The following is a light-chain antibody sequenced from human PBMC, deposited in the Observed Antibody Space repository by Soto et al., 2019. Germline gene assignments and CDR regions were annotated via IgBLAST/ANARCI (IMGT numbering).Light chain of an antibody. Sequence: SQLTQSPSSLSASVGDRVTITCRASQGISSYLAWYQQKPGKAPKLLIYATSTLQSGVPSRFSGSGSGTDFTLTISSLQPEDFATYYCQQFNSYPRTFGPGTKVDIK. V-gene: IGKV1-9*01. J-gene: IGKJ3*01. CDR2: ATS. CDR3: QQFNSYPRT. CDR1: QGISSY.